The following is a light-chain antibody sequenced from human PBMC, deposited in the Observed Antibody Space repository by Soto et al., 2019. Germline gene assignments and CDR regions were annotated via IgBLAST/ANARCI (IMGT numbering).Light chain of an antibody. Sequence: DIQMTQSPSSLSASIGDRFTITCRAIQDISNYLNWYEQKAGKAPKLLIYYASNLQTGVPSTFRGMGSGTHGTLPLSSLPPEDLETDYCQQYGNFPLTGGGGTKVDI. CDR3: QQYGNFPLT. V-gene: IGKV1-33*01. CDR1: QDISNY. CDR2: YAS. J-gene: IGKJ4*01.